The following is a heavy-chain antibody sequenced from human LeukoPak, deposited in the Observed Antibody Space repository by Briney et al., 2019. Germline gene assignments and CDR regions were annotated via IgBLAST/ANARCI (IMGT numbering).Heavy chain of an antibody. V-gene: IGHV3-7*03. CDR2: LNLDGSDK. J-gene: IGHJ4*02. CDR3: AKGKRYPDY. Sequence: WGSLRLSCVVSGFTFSESWMSWVRQAPGKGLGWVASLNLDGSDKYYVDSVKGRFTISRDNAKNSLYLRMDSLRVEDTAVYYCAKGKRYPDYWGQGTLVTVSS. CDR1: GFTFSESW. D-gene: IGHD1-1*01.